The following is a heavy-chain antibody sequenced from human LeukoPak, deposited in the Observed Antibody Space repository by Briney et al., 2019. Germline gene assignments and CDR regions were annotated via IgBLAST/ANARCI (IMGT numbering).Heavy chain of an antibody. CDR3: ARTDGYNLVDY. Sequence: SETLSLTCTVSGGSISYGGYYWSWIRQHPGKGLEWIGYIYYSGNTYYNPSLKSRVTISVDTSKNQFSLKLSSVTAADTAVYYCARTDGYNLVDYWGQGTLVTVSS. V-gene: IGHV4-31*03. J-gene: IGHJ4*02. D-gene: IGHD5-24*01. CDR2: IYYSGNT. CDR1: GGSISYGGYY.